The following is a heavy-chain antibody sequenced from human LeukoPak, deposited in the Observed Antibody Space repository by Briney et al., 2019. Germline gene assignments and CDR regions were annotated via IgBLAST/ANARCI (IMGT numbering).Heavy chain of an antibody. J-gene: IGHJ4*02. CDR3: ARSYDISPIDY. V-gene: IGHV4-30-4*08. CDR2: IYYSGST. Sequence: SETLSLTCTVSGGSISSGDYYWSWIRQPPGKGLEWIGYIYYSGSTYYNPSLKSRVTIPVDTSKNQFSLKLSSVTAADTAVYYCARSYDISPIDYWGQGTLVTVSS. CDR1: GGSISSGDYY. D-gene: IGHD3-9*01.